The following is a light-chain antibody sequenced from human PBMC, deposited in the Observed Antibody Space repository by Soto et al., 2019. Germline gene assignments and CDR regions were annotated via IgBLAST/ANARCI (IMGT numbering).Light chain of an antibody. CDR1: QSVSST. Sequence: EIVMTQSPATLSVSPGERATLSCRASQSVSSTLAWYQQKPGQAPRLLIYGASTRATGFPASFSGSVSGTEFTFTISSLQSEDFAVYYCQQYNNWPTTFGQGTKV. CDR2: GAS. CDR3: QQYNNWPTT. J-gene: IGKJ1*01. V-gene: IGKV3-15*01.